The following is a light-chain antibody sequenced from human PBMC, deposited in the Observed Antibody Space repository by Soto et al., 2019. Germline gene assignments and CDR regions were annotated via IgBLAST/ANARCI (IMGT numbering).Light chain of an antibody. CDR2: DVS. CDR3: SSYTSSREV. CDR1: SSDVGGYNY. Sequence: QSVLTQPASVSGSPGQSITISCTGTSSDVGGYNYVSWYQQHPGKAPKLMIYDVSNRPSGVSNRFSGSKSGNTASLTISGLQAEDEADYYCSSYTSSREVFRGGTKVTVL. J-gene: IGLJ2*01. V-gene: IGLV2-14*01.